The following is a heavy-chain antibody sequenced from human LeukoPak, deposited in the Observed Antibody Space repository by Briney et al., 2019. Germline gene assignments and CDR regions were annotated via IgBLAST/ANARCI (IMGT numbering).Heavy chain of an antibody. CDR2: IIPIFGTA. D-gene: IGHD3-3*01. J-gene: IGHJ3*02. CDR3: AVHESGYSEDAFDI. V-gene: IGHV1-69*06. CDR1: GGTFSSYA. Sequence: GASVKVSYKASGGTFSSYAISWVRQAPGQGLEWMGGIIPIFGTANYAQKFQGRVTITADKSTSTAYMELSSLRSEDTAVYYCAVHESGYSEDAFDIWGQGTMVTVSS.